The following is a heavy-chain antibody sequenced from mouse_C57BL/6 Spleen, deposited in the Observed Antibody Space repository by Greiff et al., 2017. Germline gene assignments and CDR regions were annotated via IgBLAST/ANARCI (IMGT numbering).Heavy chain of an antibody. V-gene: IGHV1-61*01. D-gene: IGHD2-4*01. CDR3: ARSRDYDED. J-gene: IGHJ2*01. CDR2: IYPSDSGT. CDR1: GYTFTSYW. Sequence: QVQLQQPGAELVRPGSSVKLSCKASGYTFTSYWMDWVKQRPGQGLEWIGNIYPSDSGTHYNQKFKDKATLTVDTSSSTAYMQLSSLTSEASAVYYCARSRDYDEDWGQGTTLTVSS.